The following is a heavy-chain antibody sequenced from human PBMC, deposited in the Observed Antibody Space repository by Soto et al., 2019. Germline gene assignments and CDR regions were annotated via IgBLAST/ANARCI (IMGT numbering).Heavy chain of an antibody. V-gene: IGHV4-61*03. J-gene: IGHJ5*02. CDR2: ISHSGIT. CDR1: GGSVRSGRYY. CDR3: ARVLRGWFDP. Sequence: SETLSLTXTVSGGSVRSGRYYWSWIRQPPGGGLEWIGEISHSGITNYKASLKSRVTMSVDKTKNDVSLKLTSVTAADTAVYYCARVLRGWFDPWGQGTPVTVSS.